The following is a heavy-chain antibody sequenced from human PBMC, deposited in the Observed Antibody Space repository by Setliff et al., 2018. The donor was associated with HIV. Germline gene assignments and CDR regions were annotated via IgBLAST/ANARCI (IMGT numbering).Heavy chain of an antibody. D-gene: IGHD3-3*01. CDR3: VRDPGGIFDAFDV. V-gene: IGHV3-48*02. CDR1: GFTFNGYA. J-gene: IGHJ3*01. Sequence: PGGSLRLSCVGSGFTFNGYAMNWVRQAPGKGLEWVSYISSSSSSIYYGDSVKGRFTISRDNAKNSLDPEMHSLTDEDTAVYYCVRDPGGIFDAFDVWGQGTMVTVSS. CDR2: ISSSSSSI.